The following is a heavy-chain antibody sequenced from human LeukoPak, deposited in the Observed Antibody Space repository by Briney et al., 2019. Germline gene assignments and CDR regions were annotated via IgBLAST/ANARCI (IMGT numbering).Heavy chain of an antibody. CDR2: IYYSGST. J-gene: IGHJ4*02. CDR3: ARQGSGNYLSPVNY. CDR1: GFTFNNYQ. Sequence: GSLRLSCAASGFTFNNYQMNWVRQPPGKGLEWIGTIYYSGSTYYNPSLKSRVTISVDTSKNQFSLKLSSVTAADTAVYYCARQGSGNYLSPVNYWGQGTLVTVSS. V-gene: IGHV4-39*01. D-gene: IGHD1-26*01.